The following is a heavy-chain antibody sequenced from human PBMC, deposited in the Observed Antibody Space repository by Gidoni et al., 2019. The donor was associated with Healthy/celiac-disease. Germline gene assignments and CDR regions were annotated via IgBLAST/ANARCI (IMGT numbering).Heavy chain of an antibody. CDR3: AKDIVYDILTGSVDY. CDR2: ISWNSGSI. Sequence: EVPLVESGGGLIQPGRSLILSCPPPGFPFDAEAMHWVRQAPGKGLAWVSGISWNSGSIGYADAVKGRFTISRDNAKNSLYLQMNRLRAEDTAFYYCAKDIVYDILTGSVDYWGQGTLVTVSS. D-gene: IGHD3-9*01. J-gene: IGHJ4*02. CDR1: GFPFDAEA. V-gene: IGHV3-9*01.